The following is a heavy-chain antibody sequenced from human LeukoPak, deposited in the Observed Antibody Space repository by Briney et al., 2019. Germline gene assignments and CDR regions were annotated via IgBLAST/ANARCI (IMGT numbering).Heavy chain of an antibody. CDR1: GFTFSSYG. Sequence: GGSLRLSCAASGFTFSSYGMHWVRQAPGKGLEWVAVISYDGSNKYYADSVKGRFTISRDNSKNTLYLQMNSLRAEDTAVYYCAKCSLVVVTPVDYWGQGTLVTVSS. D-gene: IGHD2-21*02. CDR3: AKCSLVVVTPVDY. CDR2: ISYDGSNK. V-gene: IGHV3-30*18. J-gene: IGHJ4*02.